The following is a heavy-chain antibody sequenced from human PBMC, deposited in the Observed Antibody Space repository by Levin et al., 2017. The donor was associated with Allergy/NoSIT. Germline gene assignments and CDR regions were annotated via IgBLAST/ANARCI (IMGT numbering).Heavy chain of an antibody. CDR1: GAAITSNPQY. D-gene: IGHD4-11*01. V-gene: IGHV4-39*07. J-gene: IGHJ4*02. CDR2: LYYNGNTYT. CDR3: ARGMTTVNF. Sequence: SETLSLTCTVSGAAITSNPQYWGWVRQPPGKGLEWIGSLYYNGNTYTYYNPSLKSRVTISVDTSKNQFSLRLTSVTAADTAMYYCARGMTTVNFWGQGTLVTVSS.